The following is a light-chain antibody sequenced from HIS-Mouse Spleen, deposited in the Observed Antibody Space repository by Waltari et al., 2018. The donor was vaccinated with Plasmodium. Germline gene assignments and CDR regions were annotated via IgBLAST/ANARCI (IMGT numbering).Light chain of an antibody. J-gene: IGLJ3*02. CDR2: EDS. Sequence: SYELTQPPSVSVSPGQTARITCSGDALPKKYAYWYQQKSGQAPVLVLYEDSKGPSGIPERFSGSSAGTMATLTISGAQVGYEADYYCYSTDSSGNHRVFGGGTKLTVL. V-gene: IGLV3-10*01. CDR1: ALPKKY. CDR3: YSTDSSGNHRV.